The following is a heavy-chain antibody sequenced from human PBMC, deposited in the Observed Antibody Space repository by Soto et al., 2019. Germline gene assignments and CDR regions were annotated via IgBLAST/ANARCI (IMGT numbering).Heavy chain of an antibody. CDR3: AHSSMGGYDRNFQH. Sequence: QITLKESGPTLVTPTQTLTLTCTFSGFSLSTYGVGVGWVRQPPGKALEWLALIFWDDDKRYSPSLKSSLTITTDTSKCQVVLTMTTVDPVDTATYYCAHSSMGGYDRNFQHWGQGTLVTVSS. CDR1: GFSLSTYGVG. V-gene: IGHV2-5*02. J-gene: IGHJ1*01. D-gene: IGHD5-12*01. CDR2: IFWDDDK.